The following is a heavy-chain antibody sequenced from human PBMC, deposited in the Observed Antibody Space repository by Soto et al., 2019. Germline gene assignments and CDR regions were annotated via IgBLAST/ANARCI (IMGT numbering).Heavy chain of an antibody. CDR1: GYTFTSYA. V-gene: IGHV1-3*01. J-gene: IGHJ4*02. CDR3: ARSDFWSGYCDY. CDR2: INAGNGNT. D-gene: IGHD3-3*01. Sequence: ASVKVSCKASGYTFTSYAMHWVRQAPGQRLEWMGWINAGNGNTKYSQKFQGRVTITRDTSASTAYMELSSLRSEDTAVYYCARSDFWSGYCDYWGQGNLVTVSS.